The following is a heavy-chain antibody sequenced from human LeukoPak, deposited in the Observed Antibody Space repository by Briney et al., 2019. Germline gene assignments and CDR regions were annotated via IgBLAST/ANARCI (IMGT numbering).Heavy chain of an antibody. CDR3: ARSTDSSSWTPFDY. CDR2: INAGNGNT. V-gene: IGHV1-3*01. Sequence: ASVKVSCKASGYTFTSYAMHWVRQAPGQRLEWMEWINAGNGNTKYSQKFQGRVTITRDTSASTAYMELSSLRSEDTAVYYCARSTDSSSWTPFDYWGQGTLVTVSS. J-gene: IGHJ4*02. D-gene: IGHD6-13*01. CDR1: GYTFTSYA.